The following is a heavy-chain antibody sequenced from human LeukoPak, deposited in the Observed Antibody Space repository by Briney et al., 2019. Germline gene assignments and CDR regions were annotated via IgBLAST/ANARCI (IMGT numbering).Heavy chain of an antibody. D-gene: IGHD6-6*01. V-gene: IGHV1-2*02. CDR1: GYTFTGYY. Sequence: GASVKVSCKASGYTFTGYYMHWVRQAPGQGLGWMGWINPNSGGTNYAQKFQGRVTMTRDTSISTAYMELSRLRSDDTAVYYCARDIIAARPDYYYYMDVWGKGTTVTVSS. J-gene: IGHJ6*03. CDR2: INPNSGGT. CDR3: ARDIIAARPDYYYYMDV.